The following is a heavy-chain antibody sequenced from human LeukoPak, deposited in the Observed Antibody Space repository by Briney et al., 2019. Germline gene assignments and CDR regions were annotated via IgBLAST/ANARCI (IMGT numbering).Heavy chain of an antibody. Sequence: SETLSLTCTVSVYSISSGYYWGWIRQPPGEGLDWIGSFYHSGSTYYNPPLKSRVTMSLDTSKNQFSLKRSSVTAAATAVYYCERYGPYSDRSSSYYDAFDIWGQGTMVTVSS. V-gene: IGHV4-38-2*02. CDR3: ERYGPYSDRSSSYYDAFDI. CDR1: VYSISSGYY. D-gene: IGHD3-22*01. CDR2: FYHSGST. J-gene: IGHJ3*02.